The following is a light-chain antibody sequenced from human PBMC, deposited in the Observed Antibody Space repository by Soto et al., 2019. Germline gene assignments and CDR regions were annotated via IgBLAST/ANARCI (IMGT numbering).Light chain of an antibody. J-gene: IGKJ1*01. Sequence: IQMTQSPSSLSASVGDSVTITFRASDSISSYLNWFQQKPGKAPKLLIYAASRLQSGVPSRFSGRGSGTEFTLTISSLQPDDFATYYCQQYVTAFRSFGHGGMVDI. CDR3: QQYVTAFRS. CDR1: DSISSY. V-gene: IGKV1-39*01. CDR2: AAS.